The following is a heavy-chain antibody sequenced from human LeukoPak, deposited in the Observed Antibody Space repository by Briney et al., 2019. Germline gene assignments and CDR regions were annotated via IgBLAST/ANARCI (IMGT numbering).Heavy chain of an antibody. CDR1: GGSISSSSYY. Sequence: SETLSLTCTVSGGSISSSSYYWGWIRQPPGKRLEWIGSIYYSGSTYYNPSLKSRVTISVDTSKNQFSLKLSSVTAADTAVYYCARIVGATLFDYWGQGTLVTVSS. J-gene: IGHJ4*02. CDR2: IYYSGST. CDR3: ARIVGATLFDY. D-gene: IGHD1-26*01. V-gene: IGHV4-39*01.